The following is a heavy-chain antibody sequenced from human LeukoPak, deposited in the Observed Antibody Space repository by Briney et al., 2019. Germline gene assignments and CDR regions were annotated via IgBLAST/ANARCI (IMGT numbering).Heavy chain of an antibody. CDR3: ARDKIVGATHFDY. CDR1: GFTFDDYG. V-gene: IGHV3-20*04. D-gene: IGHD1-26*01. CDR2: INWNGGST. J-gene: IGHJ4*02. Sequence: GSLRLSCAASGFTFDDYGMSWVRQAPGKGLEGVSGINWNGGSTGYADSVKGRFTISRDNAKNSLYLQMNSLTAEDTAVYYCARDKIVGATHFDYWGQGTLVTVSS.